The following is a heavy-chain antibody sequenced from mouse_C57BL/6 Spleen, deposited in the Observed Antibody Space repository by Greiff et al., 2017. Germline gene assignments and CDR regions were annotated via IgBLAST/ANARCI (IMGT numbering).Heavy chain of an antibody. CDR2: ISSGGSYT. J-gene: IGHJ3*01. CDR1: GFTFSSYG. Sequence: EVQVVESGGDLVKPGGSLKLSCAASGFTFSSYGMSWVRQTPDKRLEWVATISSGGSYTYYPDSVKGRFTISRDNAKNTLYLQMSSLKSEDTAMYYCARCIYDGYYAYWGQGTLVTVSA. D-gene: IGHD2-3*01. V-gene: IGHV5-6*01. CDR3: ARCIYDGYYAY.